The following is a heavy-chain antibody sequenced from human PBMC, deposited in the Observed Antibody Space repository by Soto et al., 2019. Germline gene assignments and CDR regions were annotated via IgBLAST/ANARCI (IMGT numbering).Heavy chain of an antibody. J-gene: IGHJ6*02. CDR3: ARDLWVEPELYYYGMDV. CDR2: IFYSGTT. D-gene: IGHD1-1*01. V-gene: IGHV4-30-4*01. Sequence: SETLSLTCTVSGGSISSGGYLWSWIRQTPGKGLEWIGHIFYSGTTYYNPSLKSRLTISVDTSKNHFSLRLTSVTAADTAVYYCARDLWVEPELYYYGMDVWGQGTTVTVSS. CDR1: GGSISSGGYL.